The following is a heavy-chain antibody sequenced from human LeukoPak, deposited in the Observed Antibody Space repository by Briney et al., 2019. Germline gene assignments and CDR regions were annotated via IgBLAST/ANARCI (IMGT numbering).Heavy chain of an antibody. D-gene: IGHD6-6*01. J-gene: IGHJ6*02. V-gene: IGHV3-21*01. CDR3: ARDQRSGSSSWLIVDYYGMDV. CDR1: GFTFSSYS. Sequence: GGSLRLSCAASGFTFSSYSMNWVRQAPGKGLEWVSSISSSSSYIYYADSVKGRFTISRDNAKNSLYLQMNSLRAEDTAVYYCARDQRSGSSSWLIVDYYGMDVWGQGTTVTVSS. CDR2: ISSSSSYI.